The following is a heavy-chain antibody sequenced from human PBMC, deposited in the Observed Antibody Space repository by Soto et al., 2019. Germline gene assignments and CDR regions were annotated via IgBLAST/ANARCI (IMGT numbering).Heavy chain of an antibody. J-gene: IGHJ6*02. CDR2: ISYDGSNK. Sequence: GGSLRLSCAASGFTFSSYAMHWVRQAPGKGLEWVAVISYDGSNKYYADSVKGRFTISRDNSKNTLYLQMNSLRAEDTAVYYCARDQVAVAVASDYYGMDVWGQGTTVTVSS. V-gene: IGHV3-30-3*01. CDR3: ARDQVAVAVASDYYGMDV. CDR1: GFTFSSYA. D-gene: IGHD6-19*01.